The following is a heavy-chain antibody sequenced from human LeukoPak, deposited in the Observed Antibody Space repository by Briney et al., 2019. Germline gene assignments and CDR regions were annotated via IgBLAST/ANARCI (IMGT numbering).Heavy chain of an antibody. CDR1: GGSISSGGYY. CDR3: ARIPYSSGLNFDY. J-gene: IGHJ4*02. V-gene: IGHV4-31*03. CDR2: IYYSGST. Sequence: PSQTLSLTCTVSGGSISSGGYYWSWIRQHPGEGLEWIGYIYYSGSTYYNPSLKSRVTISVDTSKNQFSLKLSSVTAADTAVYYCARIPYSSGLNFDYWGQGTLVTVSS. D-gene: IGHD6-19*01.